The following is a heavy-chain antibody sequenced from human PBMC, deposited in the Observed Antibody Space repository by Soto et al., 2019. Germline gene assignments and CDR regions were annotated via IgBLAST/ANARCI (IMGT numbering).Heavy chain of an antibody. CDR2: ISSSSSYI. J-gene: IGHJ4*02. CDR3: ARPLGSDNPYYFDY. D-gene: IGHD3-10*01. CDR1: GFTFSSYS. Sequence: EVQLVESGGGLVKPGGSLRLSCAASGFTFSSYSMNWVHQAPGKGLEWVSSISSSSSYIYYADSVKGRFTISRDNAKNSLYLQMNSLRAEDTAVYYCARPLGSDNPYYFDYWGQGTLVTVSS. V-gene: IGHV3-21*01.